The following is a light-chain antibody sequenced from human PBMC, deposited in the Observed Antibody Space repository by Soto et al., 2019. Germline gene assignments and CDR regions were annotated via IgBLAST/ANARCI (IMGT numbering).Light chain of an antibody. CDR1: SSEVGGYNY. CDR3: SSYTSSSTLYVV. Sequence: QSALTQPASVSGSPGQSITISCTGTSSEVGGYNYVSWYQQHPGTAPKLMISDVSNRPSGVASRFSGSESGNTASLHISGLQAEDAAHYYCSSYTSSSTLYVVFGAGTKLTVL. V-gene: IGLV2-14*01. CDR2: DVS. J-gene: IGLJ2*01.